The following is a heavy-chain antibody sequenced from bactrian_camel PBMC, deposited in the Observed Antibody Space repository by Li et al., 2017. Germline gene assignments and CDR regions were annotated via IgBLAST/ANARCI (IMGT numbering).Heavy chain of an antibody. V-gene: IGHV3S1*01. J-gene: IGHJ6*01. D-gene: IGHD7*01. CDR2: FYTGNGDT. CDR3: AAFKGVAGRCSDFGY. Sequence: HVQLVESGGGSVQAGGSLRLSCVASGYTLNSYCIAWFRQTPGKERERVAAFYTGNGDTYYDDSVKGRFTISQDNAKNTLYLQMNSLKPEDTAMYYCAAFKGVAGRCSDFGYWGQGTQVTVS. CDR1: GYTLNSYC.